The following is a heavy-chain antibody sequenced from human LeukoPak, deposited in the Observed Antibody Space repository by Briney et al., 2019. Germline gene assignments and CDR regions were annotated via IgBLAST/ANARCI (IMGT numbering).Heavy chain of an antibody. D-gene: IGHD5-12*01. J-gene: IGHJ4*02. CDR2: ISYDGSNK. Sequence: GGSLRLSCAASGFTFSSYGMHWVRQAPGKGLEWVAVISYDGSNKYYADSVKGRFTISRDNSKNMLYLQMNSLRAEDTAVYYCVARKWLIFDYWGQGTLVTVSS. CDR3: VARKWLIFDY. CDR1: GFTFSSYG. V-gene: IGHV3-30*03.